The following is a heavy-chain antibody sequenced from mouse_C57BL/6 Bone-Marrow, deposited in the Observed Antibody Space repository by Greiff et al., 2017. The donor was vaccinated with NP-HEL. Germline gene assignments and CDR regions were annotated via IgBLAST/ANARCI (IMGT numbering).Heavy chain of an antibody. Sequence: HVQLQQSGAELMKPGASVKLSCKASGYTFTGYWIHWVKQRPGHGLEWIGEIYPGSGGANYNEKFKGKATFTADTSSNTAYMQLSSLTTEDSAIYYCARDHIVAWFAYWGRGTLVTVSA. CDR1: GYTFTGYW. CDR2: IYPGSGGA. J-gene: IGHJ3*01. V-gene: IGHV1-9*01. CDR3: ARDHIVAWFAY.